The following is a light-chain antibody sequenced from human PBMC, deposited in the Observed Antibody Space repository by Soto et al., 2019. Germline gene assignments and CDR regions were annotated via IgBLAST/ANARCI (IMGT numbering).Light chain of an antibody. J-gene: IGKJ1*01. Sequence: IVLTQSPGTLSLSPGERATLSCRASLTGNNNYLAWYQHKSGQAPRLLIYGVYTRATGIPDRFTGSGSGTEFTLTITRLEPEDSAVYFCQHYGYSRWTFCQGTKVEIK. CDR2: GVY. CDR3: QHYGYSRWT. V-gene: IGKV3-20*01. CDR1: LTGNNNY.